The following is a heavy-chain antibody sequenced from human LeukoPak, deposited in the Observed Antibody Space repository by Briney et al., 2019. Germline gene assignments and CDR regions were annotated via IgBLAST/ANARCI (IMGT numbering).Heavy chain of an antibody. CDR3: ARGNPPGTGYPNFDY. CDR2: ISAYNGNT. Sequence: GASVKVSCKASGYTFTSYGISWVRQAPGQGLEWMGWISAYNGNTNYAQKLQGRVTMTTDTSTSTAYMELRSLRSDDTAVYYCARGNPPGTGYPNFDYWGQGTLVTVSS. J-gene: IGHJ4*02. V-gene: IGHV1-18*01. CDR1: GYTFTSYG. D-gene: IGHD3/OR15-3a*01.